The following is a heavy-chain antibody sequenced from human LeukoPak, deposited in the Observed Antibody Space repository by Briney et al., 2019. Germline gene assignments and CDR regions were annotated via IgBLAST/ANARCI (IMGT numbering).Heavy chain of an antibody. CDR3: ARDPRAVVTSEALDY. CDR2: ISAYNGNT. V-gene: IGHV1-18*01. D-gene: IGHD4-23*01. Sequence: ASVKVSCKASGYTFTSYGISWERQAPGQGLEWMGWISAYNGNTKYAQKLQGRVTMTTDTSTSTAYMELRSLSSDDKAVYFCARDPRAVVTSEALDYWGQGTLVTVSS. J-gene: IGHJ4*02. CDR1: GYTFTSYG.